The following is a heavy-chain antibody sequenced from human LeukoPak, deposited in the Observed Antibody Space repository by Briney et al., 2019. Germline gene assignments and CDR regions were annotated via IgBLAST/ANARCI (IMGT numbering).Heavy chain of an antibody. CDR1: GFTFSSYA. CDR3: ARAEWGSSGYTHWEY. Sequence: GGSLRLSCAASGFTFSSYAMSWVRQAPGKGLEWVSAISGSGGSTYYADSVKGRFTISRDNSKNTLYLQMNSLRAEDTAVYYCARAEWGSSGYTHWEYWGQGTLVTVSS. CDR2: ISGSGGST. D-gene: IGHD3-22*01. J-gene: IGHJ4*02. V-gene: IGHV3-23*01.